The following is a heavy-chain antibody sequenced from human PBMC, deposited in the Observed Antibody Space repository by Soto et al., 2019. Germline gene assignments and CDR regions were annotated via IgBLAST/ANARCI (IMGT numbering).Heavy chain of an antibody. CDR2: IYFNGNT. V-gene: IGHV4-39*01. J-gene: IGHJ4*02. Sequence: SETLSLTCNVSGVSIRDTSYYWGWIRQPPGKGLEWIGTIYFNGNTFYNPSLKGRLTISVDTSNNQISLRLTSVTAADTAVYYCARQGSYWGQGTLVTVSS. CDR1: GVSIRDTSYY. CDR3: ARQGSY.